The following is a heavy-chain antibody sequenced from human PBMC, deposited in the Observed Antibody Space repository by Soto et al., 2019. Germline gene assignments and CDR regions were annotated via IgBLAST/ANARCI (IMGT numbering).Heavy chain of an antibody. Sequence: SETLSHTCPVSGVSISTRSSYWGWIRQPPGKGLEWIGSIYYIGNTYYNPSLKSRVAISIDSSKTRFSLKLSSVTAADTAVYYCARHETYYFDYWGQGTLVTVSS. CDR2: IYYIGNT. CDR1: GVSISTRSSY. CDR3: ARHETYYFDY. V-gene: IGHV4-39*01. J-gene: IGHJ4*02.